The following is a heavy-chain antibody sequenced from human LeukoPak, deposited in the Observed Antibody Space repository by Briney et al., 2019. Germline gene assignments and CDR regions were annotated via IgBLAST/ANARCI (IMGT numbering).Heavy chain of an antibody. Sequence: PSETLSLTCTVSGGSISSYYWSWIRQPPGKGLEWIGYIYYSGSTNYNPSLKSRVTISVDTSKNQFSLKLSSVTAADTAVYYCASHGIAAAGFAEYFQHWGQGTLVTVSS. D-gene: IGHD6-13*01. V-gene: IGHV4-59*01. CDR1: GGSISSYY. J-gene: IGHJ1*01. CDR2: IYYSGST. CDR3: ASHGIAAAGFAEYFQH.